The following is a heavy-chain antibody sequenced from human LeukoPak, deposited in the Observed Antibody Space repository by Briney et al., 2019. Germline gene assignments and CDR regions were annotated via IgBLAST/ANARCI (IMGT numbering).Heavy chain of an antibody. CDR3: TKDLMTGFSSGWYLAY. CDR2: ISYDGSNK. D-gene: IGHD6-19*01. V-gene: IGHV3-30-3*01. CDR1: GFTFSSYA. Sequence: PGGSLRLSCAASGFTFSSYAMHWVRQAPGKGLEWVAVISYDGSNKYYADSVKGRFSISRDTSENRLFLQMNSLRPDDSALYYCTKDLMTGFSSGWYLAYWGQGTLVTVSS. J-gene: IGHJ4*02.